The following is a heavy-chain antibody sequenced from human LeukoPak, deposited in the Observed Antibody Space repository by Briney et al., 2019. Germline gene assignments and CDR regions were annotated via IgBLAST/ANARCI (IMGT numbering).Heavy chain of an antibody. V-gene: IGHV4-59*01. CDR2: FYYSGST. D-gene: IGHD3-16*01. CDR1: GGSISSYY. Sequence: SETLSLTCTVSGGSISSYYWSWVRQPPGKRLEWIGCFYYSGSTNYNPSLKSRVTISVDTSKNQFSLKLSSVTAADTAVYYCAREVITFGGTRDYFDYWGQGTLVTVSS. CDR3: AREVITFGGTRDYFDY. J-gene: IGHJ4*02.